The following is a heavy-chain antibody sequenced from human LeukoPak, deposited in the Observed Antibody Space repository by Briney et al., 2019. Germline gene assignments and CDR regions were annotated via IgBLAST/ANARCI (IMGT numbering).Heavy chain of an antibody. J-gene: IGHJ4*02. Sequence: ASVKVSCKASGYTFTSYGISWVRQAPGQGLEWMGWISAYNGNTNYAQKLQGRVTMTTDTSTSTAYMELRSLRSDDTAVYYCAKLRGRTSGGSYHYWGQGTLVTVSS. CDR3: AKLRGRTSGGSYHY. CDR2: ISAYNGNT. V-gene: IGHV1-18*01. D-gene: IGHD2-15*01. CDR1: GYTFTSYG.